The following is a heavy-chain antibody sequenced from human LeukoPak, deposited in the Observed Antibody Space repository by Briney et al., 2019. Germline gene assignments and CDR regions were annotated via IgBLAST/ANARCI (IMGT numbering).Heavy chain of an antibody. CDR3: ARRIAARRRYYYYYMDV. J-gene: IGHJ6*03. CDR1: GYTFTSYD. CDR2: MNPNSGNT. V-gene: IGHV1-8*01. Sequence: ASVKVSCKASGYTFTSYDINWVRQAPGQALEWMGWMNPNSGNTGYAQKFQGRVTMTRNTSISTAYMELSSLRSEDTAVYYCARRIAARRRYYYYYMDVWGKGTTFTVSS. D-gene: IGHD6-6*01.